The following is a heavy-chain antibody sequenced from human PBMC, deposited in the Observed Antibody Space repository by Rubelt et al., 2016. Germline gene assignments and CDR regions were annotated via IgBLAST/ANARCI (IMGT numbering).Heavy chain of an antibody. D-gene: IGHD1-26*01. Sequence: QLQLQESGPGLVKPSETLSLSCVVSGGSISSSGYYWGWIRQPPGKGLEWIGYIYYKGGTYYNPSLKSRVTISVDTSTNPFSRKLGSVTAADTAVYYCARRGFSGSLGMFDYWGQGTLVTVSP. CDR1: GGSISSSGYY. J-gene: IGHJ4*02. CDR2: IYYKGGT. CDR3: ARRGFSGSLGMFDY. V-gene: IGHV4-39*01.